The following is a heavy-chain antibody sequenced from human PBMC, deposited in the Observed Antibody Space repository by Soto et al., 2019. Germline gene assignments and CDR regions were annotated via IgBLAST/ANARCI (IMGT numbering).Heavy chain of an antibody. CDR1: GYTFTSYY. V-gene: IGHV1-46*03. D-gene: IGHD6-19*01. J-gene: IGHJ4*02. CDR2: INPSGGST. Sequence: ASVKVSWKAAGYTFTSYYMHWGRQAPGQGLEWMGIINPSGGSTSYAQKFQGRVTMTRDTSTSTVYMELSSLRSEDTAVYYCARELKAVAGPEYYFDYWGQGTLVTVSS. CDR3: ARELKAVAGPEYYFDY.